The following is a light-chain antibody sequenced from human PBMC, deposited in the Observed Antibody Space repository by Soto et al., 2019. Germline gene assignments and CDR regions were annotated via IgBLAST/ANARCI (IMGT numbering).Light chain of an antibody. J-gene: IGKJ1*01. CDR3: QQRTDRPPWK. CDR2: DAS. V-gene: IGKV3-11*01. CDR1: QSIGLA. Sequence: EIVLTQSPATLSLSTGERATLSCRASQSIGLAIAWYQHKPGQAPRLLIFDASQRATGIPARFRGSGSGTDFTLSISSLEPEDFAVYYCQQRTDRPPWKCGQGTKVEI.